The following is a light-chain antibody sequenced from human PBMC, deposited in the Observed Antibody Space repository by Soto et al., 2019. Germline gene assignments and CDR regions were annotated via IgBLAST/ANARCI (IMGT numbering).Light chain of an antibody. J-gene: IGLJ3*02. CDR2: RNN. CDR1: SSNIGSNY. V-gene: IGLV1-47*01. Sequence: QSVLTQPPSASGTPGQRVTISCSGSSSNIGSNYVYWYRQLPGTAPKLLIYRNNQRPSGVPDRFSGSKSGTSASLAISGLRSEDAADYYCAAWDDSLSGWVFGGGTKLTVL. CDR3: AAWDDSLSGWV.